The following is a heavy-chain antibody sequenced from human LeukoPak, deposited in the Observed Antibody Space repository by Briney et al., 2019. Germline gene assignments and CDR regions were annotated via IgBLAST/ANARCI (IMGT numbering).Heavy chain of an antibody. CDR3: ARDNPANWFDP. D-gene: IGHD1-14*01. CDR2: IYYSGGT. J-gene: IGHJ5*02. CDR1: GGSITTYY. V-gene: IGHV4-59*01. Sequence: SETLSLTCAVSGGSITTYYWSWIRQSPGKGLEWIGYIYYSGGTNCNPSLKSRVTLSIDASKNQFSLRLSSVTAADTAIYYCARDNPANWFDPWGQGTLVTVSS.